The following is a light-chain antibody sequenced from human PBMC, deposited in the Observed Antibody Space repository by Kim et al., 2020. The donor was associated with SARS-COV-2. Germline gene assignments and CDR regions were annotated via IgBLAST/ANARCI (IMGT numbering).Light chain of an antibody. Sequence: SALTQPASVSGSPGQSITISCTGTSSDVGGYNYVSWYQQHPGKAPKLMIYDVSKRPSGVSNRFSGSKSGNTASLTISGLQAEDEADYYCSSYTSSSTSVVFGGGTQLTVL. V-gene: IGLV2-14*01. CDR3: SSYTSSSTSVV. CDR1: SSDVGGYNY. CDR2: DVS. J-gene: IGLJ2*01.